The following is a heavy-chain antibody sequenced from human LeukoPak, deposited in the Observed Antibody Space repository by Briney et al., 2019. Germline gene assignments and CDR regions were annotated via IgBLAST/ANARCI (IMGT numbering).Heavy chain of an antibody. CDR2: MNPNSGNT. V-gene: IGHV1-8*01. CDR3: ARNNWNDLYYYYYYMDV. CDR1: GSTFTTYD. D-gene: IGHD1-1*01. J-gene: IGHJ6*03. Sequence: ASVKVSCKASGSTFTTYDISWVRQATGQGLEWMGWMNPNSGNTGYAQKFQGRVTMTRNTSISTAYMELSSLRSEDTAVYYCARNNWNDLYYYYYYMDVWGKGTTVTVSS.